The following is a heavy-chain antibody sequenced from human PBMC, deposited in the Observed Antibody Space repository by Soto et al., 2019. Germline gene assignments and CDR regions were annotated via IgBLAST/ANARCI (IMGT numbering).Heavy chain of an antibody. CDR3: AKERQHAGYSSSWYIFDP. CDR2: ISYDGSNK. J-gene: IGHJ5*02. Sequence: GGSLRLSCAASGFTFSSYGMHGVRQAPGKGLEWVAVISYDGSNKYYADSVKGRFTISRDNSKNTLYLQMNSLRAEDTAVYYCAKERQHAGYSSSWYIFDPWGQGTLVTVSS. CDR1: GFTFSSYG. D-gene: IGHD6-13*01. V-gene: IGHV3-30*18.